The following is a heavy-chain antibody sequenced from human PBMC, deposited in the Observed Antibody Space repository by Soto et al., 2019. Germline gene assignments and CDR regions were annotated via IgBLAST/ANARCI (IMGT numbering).Heavy chain of an antibody. D-gene: IGHD3-22*01. CDR1: GFTFSDYY. CDR2: IAYDGSNK. V-gene: IGHV3-30-3*01. Sequence: PGGSLGLSCAASGFTFSDYYMHWVRQAPGKGLEWVAVIAYDGSNKYYADSVKGRFTISRDNAKNTLYLQMNSLRAEDTAVYYCARSHYYDSSGPARWGQGTLVTVSS. J-gene: IGHJ4*02. CDR3: ARSHYYDSSGPAR.